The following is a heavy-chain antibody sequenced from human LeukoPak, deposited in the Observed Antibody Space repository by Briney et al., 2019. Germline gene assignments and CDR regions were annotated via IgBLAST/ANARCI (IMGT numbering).Heavy chain of an antibody. CDR1: GFRVSNYA. CDR3: AREGTPYSSDY. CDR2: ISSSSSYM. J-gene: IGHJ4*02. D-gene: IGHD6-13*01. V-gene: IGHV3-21*06. Sequence: GGSLRLSCEGSGFRVSNYAMNWVRQAPGEGLTWVASISSSSSYMYYADSVKGRFTISRDNVKNSLFLQMNSLRVEDTAVYYCAREGTPYSSDYWGQGTLVTVSS.